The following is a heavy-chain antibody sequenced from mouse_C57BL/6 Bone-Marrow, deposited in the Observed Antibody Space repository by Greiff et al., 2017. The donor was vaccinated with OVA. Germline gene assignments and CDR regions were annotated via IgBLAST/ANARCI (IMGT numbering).Heavy chain of an antibody. CDR1: GSTFTSYW. Sequence: VQLQQPGAELVKPGASVKLSCKASGSTFTSYWMHWVKQRPGRGLAWIGRIDPNSGGPQYNEKFKSKATLTVDKPSSTAYMQLSSLTAEDSAVYDCARWGLPCYWYFDVWGTGTTVTVSS. CDR2: IDPNSGGP. D-gene: IGHD2-2*01. CDR3: ARWGLPCYWYFDV. V-gene: IGHV1-72*01. J-gene: IGHJ1*03.